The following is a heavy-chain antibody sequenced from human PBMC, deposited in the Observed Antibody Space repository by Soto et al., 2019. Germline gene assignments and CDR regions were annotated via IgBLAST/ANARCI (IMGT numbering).Heavy chain of an antibody. J-gene: IGHJ6*03. Sequence: EVQLLESGGGLVQPGGSLRLSCAASGFTFSSYAMSWVRQAPGKGLEWVSAISGSGGSTYYADSVKGRFTISRDNSKNKLHRQMNNLRAEDTAVYYCAKGGRGTAMVHYCCDYYLDVWGKGTTVTVSS. CDR3: AKGGRGTAMVHYCCDYYLDV. CDR1: GFTFSSYA. V-gene: IGHV3-23*01. D-gene: IGHD5-18*01. CDR2: ISGSGGST.